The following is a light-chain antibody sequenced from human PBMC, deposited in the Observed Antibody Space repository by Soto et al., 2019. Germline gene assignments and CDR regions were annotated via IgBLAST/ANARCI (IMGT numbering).Light chain of an antibody. CDR2: GAS. CDR3: QQYGSSGT. Sequence: EIVLTQSPGTLSLSPGERATLSCRAGQSVSSSYLAWYQQKPGQAPRLLIYGASSRATGIPDRFSGSGSGTDFTLTISRLEPEDFAVYYCQQYGSSGTFGQGTKVDI. J-gene: IGKJ1*01. CDR1: QSVSSSY. V-gene: IGKV3-20*01.